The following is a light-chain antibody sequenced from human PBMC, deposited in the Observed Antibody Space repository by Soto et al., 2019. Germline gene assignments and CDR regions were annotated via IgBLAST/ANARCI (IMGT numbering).Light chain of an antibody. CDR3: SSYTSSSTYV. V-gene: IGLV2-14*01. CDR2: DVS. CDR1: SSGVGGYNY. J-gene: IGLJ1*01. Sequence: QSVLNQPASVSGSPGQSITISCTGTSSGVGGYNYVSWYQQHPGKAPKLMIYDVSNRPSGISNRFSGSKSGNTASLTISGLQAEDEADYYCSSYTSSSTYVFGTGTKVTVL.